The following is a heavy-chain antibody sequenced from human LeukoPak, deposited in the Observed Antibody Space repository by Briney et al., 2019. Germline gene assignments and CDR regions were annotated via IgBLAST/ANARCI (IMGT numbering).Heavy chain of an antibody. CDR2: ISSSGSYI. CDR1: GFTFSSYS. D-gene: IGHD6-13*01. J-gene: IGHJ4*02. Sequence: GGSLRLSCAASGFTFSSYSMNWVRQAPGKGLEWVSSISSSGSYIYYADSVKGRFTISRDNAKNSLYLQMNSLRAEDTAVYYCARGSSSWARGQGTLVTVSS. V-gene: IGHV3-21*01. CDR3: ARGSSSWA.